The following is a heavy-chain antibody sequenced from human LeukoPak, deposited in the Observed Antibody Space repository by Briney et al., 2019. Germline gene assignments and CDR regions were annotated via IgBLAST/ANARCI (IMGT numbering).Heavy chain of an antibody. Sequence: PGGSLRLSCTVSGFTVSTNSMSWVRQAPGKGLEWVSFIYSDNTHYSDSVKGRFTISRDNSKNTLYLQMNSLRAEDTAVYYCARGYYYDSRGLGLWGQGTLVTVSS. CDR2: IYSDNT. CDR1: GFTVSTNS. V-gene: IGHV3-53*01. CDR3: ARGYYYDSRGLGL. D-gene: IGHD3-22*01. J-gene: IGHJ4*02.